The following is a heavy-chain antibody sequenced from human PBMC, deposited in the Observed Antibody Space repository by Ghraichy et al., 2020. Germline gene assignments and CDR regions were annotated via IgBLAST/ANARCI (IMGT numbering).Heavy chain of an antibody. CDR2: IRVGGSNK. J-gene: IGHJ4*02. CDR1: GFTFSSYG. D-gene: IGHD5-12*01. Sequence: GGSLRLSCAASGFTFSSYGMHWVRQPPGKGLEWVSVIRVGGSNKYYANSVTGRFTVSRDNSKNTLYLQMNSLRTEDTALYFCAKQGTRGVATTDYWGQGTLVTASS. V-gene: IGHV3-30*02. CDR3: AKQGTRGVATTDY.